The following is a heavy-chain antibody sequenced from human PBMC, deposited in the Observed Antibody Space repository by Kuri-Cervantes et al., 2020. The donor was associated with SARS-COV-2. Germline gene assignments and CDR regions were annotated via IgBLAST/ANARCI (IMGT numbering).Heavy chain of an antibody. CDR2: ISGSGIST. J-gene: IGHJ4*02. CDR1: GFMFNDYA. CDR3: AKERGYGNEYVDY. D-gene: IGHD5-18*01. V-gene: IGHV3-23*01. Sequence: GESLKISCAASGFMFNDYAMSWVRQAPGKGLEWVSSISGSGISTDYADSVKVRFTISRNNSKNTLYLQMNSLRADETAVYYCAKERGYGNEYVDYWGQGTLVTVSS.